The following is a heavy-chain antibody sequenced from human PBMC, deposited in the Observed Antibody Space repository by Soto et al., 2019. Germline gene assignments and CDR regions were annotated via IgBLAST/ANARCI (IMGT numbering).Heavy chain of an antibody. CDR1: GYSFTSYW. V-gene: IGHV5-51*01. Sequence: GESLKISCKGSGYSFTSYWIGWVRQMPGKGLEWMGIIYPGDSDTRYSPSFQGQVTISADKSISTAYLQWSSLKASDTAMYYCARLNYDILTGYYTNWFDPWGQGTLVTVSS. D-gene: IGHD3-9*01. CDR2: IYPGDSDT. J-gene: IGHJ5*02. CDR3: ARLNYDILTGYYTNWFDP.